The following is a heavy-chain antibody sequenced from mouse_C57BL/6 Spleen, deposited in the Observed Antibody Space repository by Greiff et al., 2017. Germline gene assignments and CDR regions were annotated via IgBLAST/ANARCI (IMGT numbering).Heavy chain of an antibody. J-gene: IGHJ2*01. Sequence: VQLQQSGPELVKPGASVKLSCKASGYTFTSYWMHWVKQRPGQGLEWIGMIHPNGCSTNYNEKFKSKATLTVDKSSSTAYMQLSSLTSEDSAVYYYARQGRSYSFDYWGQGTTLTVSS. CDR1: GYTFTSYW. CDR3: ARQGRSYSFDY. CDR2: IHPNGCST. V-gene: IGHV1-64*01. D-gene: IGHD1-1*01.